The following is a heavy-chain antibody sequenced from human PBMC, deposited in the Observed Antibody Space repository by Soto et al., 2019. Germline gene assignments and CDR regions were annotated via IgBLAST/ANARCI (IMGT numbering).Heavy chain of an antibody. CDR3: VTGLDPYYYYYMDV. CDR2: INHSGST. V-gene: IGHV4-34*01. CDR1: GGSFSGYY. Sequence: SETLSLTCAVYGGSFSGYYWSWIRQPPGKGLEWIGEINHSGSTNYNPSLKSRVTISVDTSKNQFSLKLSSVTAADTAVYYCVTGLDPYYYYYMDVWGKGNTVTVSS. D-gene: IGHD3-3*01. J-gene: IGHJ6*03.